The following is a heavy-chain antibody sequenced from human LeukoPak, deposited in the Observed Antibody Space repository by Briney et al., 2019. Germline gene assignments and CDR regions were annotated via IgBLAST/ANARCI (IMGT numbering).Heavy chain of an antibody. Sequence: SQTLSLTCAISGDSVSSNSAAWNWIRQSPSRGLEWLGRTYYRSKWYNDYAVSVKSRITINPDTSKNQFSLQLNSVTPEDTAVYYCARDEPQDCSGGSCYSGFGYYYGMDVWGQRDHGHRLL. V-gene: IGHV6-1*01. CDR2: TYYRSKWYN. D-gene: IGHD2-15*01. CDR3: ARDEPQDCSGGSCYSGFGYYYGMDV. CDR1: GDSVSSNSAA. J-gene: IGHJ6*04.